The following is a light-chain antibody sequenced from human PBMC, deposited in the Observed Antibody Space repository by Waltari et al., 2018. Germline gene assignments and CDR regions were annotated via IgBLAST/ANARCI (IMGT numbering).Light chain of an antibody. CDR3: SSYTSSSSRL. CDR1: SSDVGAYKY. V-gene: IGLV2-14*03. Sequence: QSALTQPASVSGSPGQSITISCTGTSSDVGAYKYVSWYQQHPGKAPKLMIFDVSNRPSGVSTRFSGSKSCNTASLTISGLQAEDEAVYHCSSYTSSSSRLFGGGTKVTVL. CDR2: DVS. J-gene: IGLJ3*02.